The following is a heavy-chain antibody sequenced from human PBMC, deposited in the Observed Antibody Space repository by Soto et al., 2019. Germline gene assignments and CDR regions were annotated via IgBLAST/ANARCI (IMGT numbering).Heavy chain of an antibody. V-gene: IGHV1-18*01. D-gene: IGHD3-10*02. CDR2: ISAHNGNT. J-gene: IGHJ4*02. CDR3: ARLFGNYVDY. Sequence: QVQLVRSGAEVKKPGASVKVSCKASGYTFTSYGISWVRQAPGQGIEWMGWISAHNGNTNYAQKLQGRATMTTDTNTSTDHMKLRSLRYDATAVYYSARLFGNYVDYWGQGTLVTVSS. CDR1: GYTFTSYG.